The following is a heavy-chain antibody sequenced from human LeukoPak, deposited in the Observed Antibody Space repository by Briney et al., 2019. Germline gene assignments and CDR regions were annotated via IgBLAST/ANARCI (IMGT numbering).Heavy chain of an antibody. Sequence: SQTLSLTCTVSGGSISDGVYYWNWIRQSPGKGLEWIGYIYYSENTYYNPSLKSRVTISIDTSKNQFFLKVTSVTAADTATYFCAREKAAYCTGDCHSFDRWGQGILVTVSS. D-gene: IGHD2-21*02. CDR3: AREKAAYCTGDCHSFDR. CDR1: GGSISDGVYY. V-gene: IGHV4-30-4*01. J-gene: IGHJ5*02. CDR2: IYYSENT.